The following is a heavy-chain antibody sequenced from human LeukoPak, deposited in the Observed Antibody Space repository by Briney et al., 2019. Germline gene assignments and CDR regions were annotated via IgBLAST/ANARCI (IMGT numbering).Heavy chain of an antibody. J-gene: IGHJ4*02. D-gene: IGHD3-16*01. Sequence: GGSLRLSCAASGFTFSSYAMSWVRQAPGKGLEWVSSISGSDDTGSSGSTYYADSVKGRFTISRDDSKKTLYLQMNSLRAGDTAVYYCAKATRYDYSRVFEYWGQGTLVTVSS. CDR1: GFTFSSYA. CDR2: ISGSDDTGSSGST. V-gene: IGHV3-23*01. CDR3: AKATRYDYSRVFEY.